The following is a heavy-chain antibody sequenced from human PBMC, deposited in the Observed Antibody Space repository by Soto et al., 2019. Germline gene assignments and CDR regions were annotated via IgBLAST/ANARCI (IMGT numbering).Heavy chain of an antibody. CDR2: ITGRDDST. Sequence: SLRLSCTASGFTFSSYAMSWVRQAPGKGLEWVAVITGRDDSTYYADSVKGRFTISRDNARNTVYLQMNSLRAEDTAVYYCAKDLLRRNVYDFWGQGTLVTVSS. CDR3: AKDLLRRNVYDF. V-gene: IGHV3-23*01. CDR1: GFTFSSYA. J-gene: IGHJ4*02. D-gene: IGHD3-3*01.